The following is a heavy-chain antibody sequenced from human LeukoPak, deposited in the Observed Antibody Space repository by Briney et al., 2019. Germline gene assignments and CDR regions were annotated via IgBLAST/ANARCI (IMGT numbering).Heavy chain of an antibody. CDR2: IDYSGNA. CDR1: GGSISSTNYY. J-gene: IGHJ3*02. V-gene: IGHV4-30-4*08. CDR3: AREVDVVGDSDAFDI. D-gene: IGHD2-2*01. Sequence: PSQTLSLTCTVSGGSISSTNYYWSWVRQPPGKGPEWIAYIDYSGNAHYSPSLKSRVIISLDTSKNQFSLMMTSLTAADTAIYYCAREVDVVGDSDAFDIWGQGTMVTLSS.